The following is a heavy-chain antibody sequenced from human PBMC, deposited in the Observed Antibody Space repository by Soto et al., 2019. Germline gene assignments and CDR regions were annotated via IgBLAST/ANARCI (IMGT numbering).Heavy chain of an antibody. J-gene: IGHJ4*02. CDR3: ARDKRDLRFLEWSYYFDY. V-gene: IGHV3-30-3*01. CDR2: TSYDGSNK. Sequence: VQLVESGGGVVQPGRSLRLSCAASGFTFSSCAMHWVRQAPGKGLEWVALTSYDGSNKYYADSVKGRFTISRDNSKNTLYLQMNSLRAEDTAVYYCARDKRDLRFLEWSYYFDYWGQGTLVTVSS. CDR1: GFTFSSCA. D-gene: IGHD3-3*01.